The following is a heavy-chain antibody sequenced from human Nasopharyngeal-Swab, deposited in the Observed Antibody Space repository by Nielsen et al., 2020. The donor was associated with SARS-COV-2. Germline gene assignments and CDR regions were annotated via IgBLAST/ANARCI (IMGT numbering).Heavy chain of an antibody. V-gene: IGHV5-10-1*01. Sequence: VRQMPGKGLEWMGRIDPSDSYTNYSPSFQGHVTISADKSISTAYLQWSNLKASDTAMYYCARFCIATSCYYGMDVWGQGTTVTVSS. CDR3: ARFCIATSCYYGMDV. CDR2: IDPSDSYT. J-gene: IGHJ6*02. D-gene: IGHD6-13*01.